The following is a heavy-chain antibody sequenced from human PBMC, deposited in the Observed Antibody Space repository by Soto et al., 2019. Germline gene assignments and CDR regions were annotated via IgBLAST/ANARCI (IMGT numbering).Heavy chain of an antibody. CDR3: ANNGDYCFYGMDL. D-gene: IGHD4-17*01. Sequence: QVQLVQSGAEVKKPGASVKVSCKASGYTFSNYATHWVRQAPGQRLEWMGWINAGNGKTKYSQNFQGRVTITRDTSASTADMELSGLRSEDTAVYYCANNGDYCFYGMDLWGQGTTVTGSS. CDR2: INAGNGKT. J-gene: IGHJ6*02. CDR1: GYTFSNYA. V-gene: IGHV1-3*01.